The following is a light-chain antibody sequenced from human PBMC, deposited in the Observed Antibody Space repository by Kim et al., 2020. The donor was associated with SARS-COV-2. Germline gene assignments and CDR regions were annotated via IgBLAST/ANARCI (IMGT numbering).Light chain of an antibody. Sequence: QSVLTQPPSASGTPGQRVTMSCSGSSSNIGNNNVCWYQQFPGAAPKLLIYRISQRPSGVPDRFSGSKSGTSASLTISGLRSEDEAEYSCAAWDDSLRGPVFGGGTQLTVL. CDR2: RIS. V-gene: IGLV1-47*01. J-gene: IGLJ2*01. CDR1: SSNIGNNN. CDR3: AAWDDSLRGPV.